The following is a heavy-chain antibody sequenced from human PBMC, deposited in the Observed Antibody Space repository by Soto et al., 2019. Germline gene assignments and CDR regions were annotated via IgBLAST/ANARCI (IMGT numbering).Heavy chain of an antibody. Sequence: SETLSLTCAVYGGSFSGYYWSWIRQPPGKGLEWIGEINHSGSTNYNPSLKSRVTISVDTSKNQFSLKLSSVTAADTAVYYCARVNKCSSTSCYITTRHYYYYMDVWGKGTTVTVSS. D-gene: IGHD2-2*02. V-gene: IGHV4-34*01. J-gene: IGHJ6*03. CDR1: GGSFSGYY. CDR3: ARVNKCSSTSCYITTRHYYYYMDV. CDR2: INHSGST.